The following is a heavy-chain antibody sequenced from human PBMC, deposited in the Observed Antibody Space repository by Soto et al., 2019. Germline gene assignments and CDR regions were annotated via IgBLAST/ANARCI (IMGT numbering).Heavy chain of an antibody. CDR1: GGSISSYY. D-gene: IGHD6-6*01. CDR2: IYYSGST. J-gene: IGHJ5*02. CDR3: ARDTRSIAARRGSGWFDP. Sequence: PSETLSLTCTVSGGSISSYYWRWILQPPGKGLEWIGYIYYSGSTNYNPSLKSRVTISVDTSKNQFSLKLSSVTAADTAVYYCARDTRSIAARRGSGWFDPWGQGTLVTVSS. V-gene: IGHV4-59*01.